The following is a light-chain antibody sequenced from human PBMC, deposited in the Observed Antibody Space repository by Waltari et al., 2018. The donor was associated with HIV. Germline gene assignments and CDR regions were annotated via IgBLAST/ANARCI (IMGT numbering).Light chain of an antibody. J-gene: IGLJ2*01. CDR2: DDD. CDR1: DIGRKR. V-gene: IGLV3-21*02. CDR3: QVWDFRSDEVI. Sequence: SYMLTQSPSVSVAPGQTAAITCGGNDIGRKRGHAYQHKSGQAPVLILYDDDDRPSGIPERFSGSNSANTATLTITRVEAGDEADYFCQVWDFRSDEVIFGGGTKMTVL.